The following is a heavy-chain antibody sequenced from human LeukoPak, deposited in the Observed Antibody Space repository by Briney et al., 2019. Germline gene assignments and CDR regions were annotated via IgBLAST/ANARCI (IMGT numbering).Heavy chain of an antibody. CDR2: INGSGGST. CDR3: AKDGQYSGSYQTYFDY. D-gene: IGHD1-26*01. J-gene: IGHJ4*02. CDR1: GFTFSSYT. V-gene: IGHV3-23*01. Sequence: GGSLRLSCAASGFTFSSYTMSWVRQAPGKGREWVSAINGSGGSTDHAGSVKGHFTLSRDSSKNRVHLQMDRLRAGDTAVYYCAKDGQYSGSYQTYFDYWGQGTLVTVSS.